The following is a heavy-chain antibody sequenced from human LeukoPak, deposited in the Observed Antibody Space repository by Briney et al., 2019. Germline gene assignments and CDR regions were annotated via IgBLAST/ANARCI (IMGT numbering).Heavy chain of an antibody. CDR1: GYTFTSYD. CDR2: MNPNSGNT. V-gene: IGHV1-8*01. D-gene: IGHD3-22*01. CDR3: ARSFPFDYYDSSGYIYYFDY. Sequence: GASVKVSCKASGYTFTSYDINWVRQATGQGLEWMGWMNPNSGNTGYAQKFQGRVTMTRNTSISTAYMELSSLRSEDTAVYYCARSFPFDYYDSSGYIYYFDYWGQGTLVTVPS. J-gene: IGHJ4*02.